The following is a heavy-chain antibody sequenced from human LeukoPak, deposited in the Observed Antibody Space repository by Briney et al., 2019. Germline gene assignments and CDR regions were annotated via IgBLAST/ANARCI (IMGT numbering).Heavy chain of an antibody. J-gene: IGHJ4*02. CDR1: GFTFSSYW. CDR2: INGDGSSA. V-gene: IGHV3-74*01. Sequence: GGSLRLSCAASGFTFSSYWMHWVRQAPGKGLVWVSRINGDGSSATYADSVKGRFTISRDNAKNTLYLQMNSLRAEDTAVYYCARVVYCSRTSCPLDCWGQGTLVTVSS. CDR3: ARVVYCSRTSCPLDC. D-gene: IGHD2-2*01.